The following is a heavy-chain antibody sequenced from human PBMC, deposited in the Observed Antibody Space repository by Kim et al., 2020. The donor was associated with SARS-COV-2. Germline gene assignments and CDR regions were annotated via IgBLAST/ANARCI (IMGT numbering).Heavy chain of an antibody. J-gene: IGHJ6*02. D-gene: IGHD1-26*01. CDR1: GFTFSSYG. CDR3: AKGGTFLGARASRYYGMDV. Sequence: GGSLRLSCAASGFTFSSYGMHWVRQAPGKGLEWVAVISYDGSNKYYADSVKGRFTISRDNSKNTLYLQMNSLRAEDTAVYYCAKGGTFLGARASRYYGMDVWGQGTTVTVSS. CDR2: ISYDGSNK. V-gene: IGHV3-30*18.